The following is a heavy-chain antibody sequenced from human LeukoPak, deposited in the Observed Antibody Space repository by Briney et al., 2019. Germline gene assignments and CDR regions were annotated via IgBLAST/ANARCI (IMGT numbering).Heavy chain of an antibody. J-gene: IGHJ5*02. Sequence: SETLSLTCTVSGGSISSYYCSWIRQPPGKGLEWIGYIYYSGSTNYNPSLKSRVTISVDTSKNQFSLKLSSGTAADTAVYYCARDIGSPYYYYSSGYPPWGQGTLVIVSS. V-gene: IGHV4-59*01. CDR1: GGSISSYY. CDR2: IYYSGST. CDR3: ARDIGSPYYYYSSGYPP. D-gene: IGHD3-22*01.